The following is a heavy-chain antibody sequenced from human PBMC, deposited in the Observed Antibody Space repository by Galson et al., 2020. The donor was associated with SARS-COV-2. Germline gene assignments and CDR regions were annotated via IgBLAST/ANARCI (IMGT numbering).Heavy chain of an antibody. CDR3: AKDTNPYSSGGYGMDV. D-gene: IGHD6-25*01. CDR1: AFTFSSYG. V-gene: IGHV3-30*18. J-gene: IGHJ6*02. Sequence: GGSLRLSCAASAFTFSSYGMHWVRQAPGKGLEWVAVISYHGNNKYYADSVKGRFTVSRDNSKNTLYLQMNSLRAEDTAVYYCAKDTNPYSSGGYGMDVWGQGTTVTVSS. CDR2: ISYHGNNK.